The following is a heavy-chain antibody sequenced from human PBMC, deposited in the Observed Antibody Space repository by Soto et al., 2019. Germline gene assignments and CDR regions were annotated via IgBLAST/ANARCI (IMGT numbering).Heavy chain of an antibody. CDR1: GFTFSSYS. CDR2: ISSSSSTI. Sequence: GGSLILSCAASGFTFSSYSINWVRQAPGKGLEWVSYISSSSSTIYYADSVKGRFTISRDNAKNSLYLQMSSLRAEDTAVYYCARARYGAWGQGTLVTVSS. J-gene: IGHJ5*02. CDR3: ARARYGA. V-gene: IGHV3-48*01. D-gene: IGHD3-10*02.